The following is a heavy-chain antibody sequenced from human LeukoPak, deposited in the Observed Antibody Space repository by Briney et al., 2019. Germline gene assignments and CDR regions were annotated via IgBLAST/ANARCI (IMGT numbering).Heavy chain of an antibody. CDR1: GYTFTGYY. Sequence: GASVKVCCEASGYTFTGYYMHWVRQAPGQGREWMGWINPNSGGTNYAQKFQGRVTMTRDTSISTAYMELSRLRSDDTAVYYCARGGLRLSGGGFDYWGQGTLVTVSS. V-gene: IGHV1-2*02. D-gene: IGHD2-15*01. CDR3: ARGGLRLSGGGFDY. CDR2: INPNSGGT. J-gene: IGHJ4*02.